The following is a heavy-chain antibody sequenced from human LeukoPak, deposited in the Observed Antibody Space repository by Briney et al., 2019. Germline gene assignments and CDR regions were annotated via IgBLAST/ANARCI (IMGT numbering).Heavy chain of an antibody. CDR3: ARHPPSSGRTMNFDY. Sequence: PSQTLSLTCTVSGGSISSGGYYWSWIRQPPGKGLEWIGYIYYSGSTNYNPSLKSRVTISVDTSKNQFSLKLSSVTAADTAVYYCARHPPSSGRTMNFDYWGQGTLVTVSS. CDR2: IYYSGST. J-gene: IGHJ4*02. CDR1: GGSISSGGYY. V-gene: IGHV4-61*08. D-gene: IGHD3-22*01.